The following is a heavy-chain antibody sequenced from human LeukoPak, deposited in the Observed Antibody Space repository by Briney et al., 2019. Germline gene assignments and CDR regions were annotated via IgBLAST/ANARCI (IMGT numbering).Heavy chain of an antibody. CDR1: GYTFTGYY. V-gene: IGHV1-2*02. CDR2: INPNSGGT. J-gene: IGHJ6*03. D-gene: IGHD6-6*01. Sequence: APVKVSCKASGYTFTGYYMHWVRQAPGQGLEWMGWINPNSGGTNYAQKFQGRVTMTRDTSISTAYMELSRLRSDDTAVYYCARPSIAARPRYYYYMDVWGKGTTVTVSS. CDR3: ARPSIAARPRYYYYMDV.